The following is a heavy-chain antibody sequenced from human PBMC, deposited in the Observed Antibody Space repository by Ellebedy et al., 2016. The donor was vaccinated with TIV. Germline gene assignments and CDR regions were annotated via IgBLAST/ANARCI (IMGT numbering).Heavy chain of an antibody. CDR3: ARTFPWELAKLDP. CDR2: ISSSGSTI. Sequence: GESLKISCAASGFTFSDYYMSWIRQAPGKGLEWVSYISSSGSTIYYADSVKGRFTISRDNAKNSLYLQMNSLRAEDTAVYYCARTFPWELAKLDPWGQGTLVTVSS. D-gene: IGHD1-26*01. V-gene: IGHV3-11*01. CDR1: GFTFSDYY. J-gene: IGHJ5*02.